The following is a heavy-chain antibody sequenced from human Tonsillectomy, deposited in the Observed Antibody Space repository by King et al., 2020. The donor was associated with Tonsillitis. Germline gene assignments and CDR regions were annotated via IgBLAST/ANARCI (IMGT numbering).Heavy chain of an antibody. D-gene: IGHD5-12*01. CDR3: ARDLWGYNDFDAY. Sequence: VQLVESGGGLVQPGGSLRLSCAASGFSFSTYWMSWVRQAPGKGLEWVANIKHGGSEGYYVDSVKGRFTITRDNAKNSLYLQMNSLRVEDTAVYYCARDLWGYNDFDAYGGQGTLVTVSS. J-gene: IGHJ4*02. CDR2: IKHGGSEG. V-gene: IGHV3-7*01. CDR1: GFSFSTYW.